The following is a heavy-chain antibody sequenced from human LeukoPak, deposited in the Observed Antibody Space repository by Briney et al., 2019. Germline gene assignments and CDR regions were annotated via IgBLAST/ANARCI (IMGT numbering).Heavy chain of an antibody. CDR1: GYTFTGYY. Sequence: ASVKVSCKASGYTFTGYYMHWVRQAPGQALEWMGWINPNSGGTNYAQKFQGRVTMTRDTSISTAYMELSRLRSEDTAVYYCARVYCGSTSCYTGDAFDIWGQGTMVTVSS. J-gene: IGHJ3*02. CDR3: ARVYCGSTSCYTGDAFDI. V-gene: IGHV1-2*02. D-gene: IGHD2-2*02. CDR2: INPNSGGT.